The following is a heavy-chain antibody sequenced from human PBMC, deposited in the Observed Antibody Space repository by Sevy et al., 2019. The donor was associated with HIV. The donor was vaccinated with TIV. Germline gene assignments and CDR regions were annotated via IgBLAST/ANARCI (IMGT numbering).Heavy chain of an antibody. CDR1: GFTFSDAW. CDR3: VTHPRITTTGTGGFDP. Sequence: GGSLRLSCAASGFTFSDAWMGWVRQAAGKGLECVGRIKSKSDGGTVEHAAPVKGRFTISRDDLKDTLYLQMNSLKTEDTAVYFCVTHPRITTTGTGGFDPWGQGTLVTVSS. CDR2: IKSKSDGGTV. V-gene: IGHV3-15*01. D-gene: IGHD6-13*01. J-gene: IGHJ5*02.